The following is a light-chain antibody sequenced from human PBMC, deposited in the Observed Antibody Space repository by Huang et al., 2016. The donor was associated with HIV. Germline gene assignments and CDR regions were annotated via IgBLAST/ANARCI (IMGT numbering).Light chain of an antibody. CDR3: QQLYSYPLT. CDR2: DAS. V-gene: IGKV1-9*01. CDR1: QGISTY. J-gene: IGKJ4*01. Sequence: IQLTQSPSSLSASVGDRVTITCRASQGISTYLAWYQLKPGKVPRLRIYDASTLQSWVPSRFSGSGSGTDFTLTINSLQPEDFATYYCQQLYSYPLTFGGGTKLEI.